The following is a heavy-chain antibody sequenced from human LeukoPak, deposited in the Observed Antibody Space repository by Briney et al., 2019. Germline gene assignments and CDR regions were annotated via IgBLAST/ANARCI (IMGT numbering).Heavy chain of an antibody. CDR1: GFTFSSYA. CDR3: AKDRGELRAFDY. J-gene: IGHJ4*02. D-gene: IGHD1-26*01. V-gene: IGHV3-23*01. CDR2: ISGSGGST. Sequence: GGSLRLSCAASGFTFSSYAMSGVRQAPGKGLEWVSAISGSGGSTYYADSVKGRFTISRDNSKNTLYLQMSRLRAEDTAVYYCAKDRGELRAFDYWGQGTLVTVSS.